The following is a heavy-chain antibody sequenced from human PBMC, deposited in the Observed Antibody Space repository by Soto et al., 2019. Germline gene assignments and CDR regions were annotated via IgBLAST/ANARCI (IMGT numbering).Heavy chain of an antibody. J-gene: IGHJ6*02. CDR3: ARDPYCSSTTCPWGYYGMDV. D-gene: IGHD2-2*01. CDR1: GSTFSRYA. Sequence: GGSLRLSCVASGSTFSRYAMHWVRQAPGKGLEWVAVTSYDGRNKYYADSVKGRFTISRENSKNTLYLQMNSLTAEDTAVYYCARDPYCSSTTCPWGYYGMDVWGQGTTVTVS. V-gene: IGHV3-30*04. CDR2: TSYDGRNK.